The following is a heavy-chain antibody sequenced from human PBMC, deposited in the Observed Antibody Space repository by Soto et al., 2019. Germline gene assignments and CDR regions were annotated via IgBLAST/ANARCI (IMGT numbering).Heavy chain of an antibody. J-gene: IGHJ1*01. D-gene: IGHD3-10*01. Sequence: QVRLQESGPGLAKPSGTLSLTCAVSSGSISSDNWWIWVRQSPGKGLEWLGEVFHSGNTNYNPSVKSRVTILVDKSKDQFYLKLSSLTAADTGVYYCAGRGVGSYYYSSKSYTPIAYWGQGTLVTVSS. CDR1: SGSISSDNW. CDR2: VFHSGNT. V-gene: IGHV4-4*02. CDR3: AGRGVGSYYYSSKSYTPIAY.